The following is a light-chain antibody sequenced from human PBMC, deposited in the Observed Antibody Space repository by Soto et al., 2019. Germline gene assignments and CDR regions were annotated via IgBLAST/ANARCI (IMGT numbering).Light chain of an antibody. CDR2: EDS. J-gene: IGLJ1*01. CDR1: SGYVGTYSL. CDR3: CSYTGGTTAYV. Sequence: QSALAQPASVSGSPGQSITISCTGASGYVGTYSLVSWYQQHPGKAPKLLIYEDSKRPSGVSNRFSGSKSGDTASLTISGLQTEDEADYYCCSYTGGTTAYVFGTGTKVTVL. V-gene: IGLV2-23*01.